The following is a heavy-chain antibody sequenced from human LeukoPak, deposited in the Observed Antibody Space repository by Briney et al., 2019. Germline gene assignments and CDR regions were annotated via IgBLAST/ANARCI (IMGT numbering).Heavy chain of an antibody. V-gene: IGHV3-30*02. CDR2: IRYDGSNK. D-gene: IGHD3-22*01. CDR1: GFTFSSYG. J-gene: IGHJ4*02. Sequence: PGGSLRLSCAASGFTFSSYGMHWVRQAPGKGLEWVAFIRYDGSNKYYADSVKGRFTISRDNSKNTLYLQMNSPRAEDTAVYYCARDRLPWYYDSSGYYPFDYWGQGTLVTVSS. CDR3: ARDRLPWYYDSSGYYPFDY.